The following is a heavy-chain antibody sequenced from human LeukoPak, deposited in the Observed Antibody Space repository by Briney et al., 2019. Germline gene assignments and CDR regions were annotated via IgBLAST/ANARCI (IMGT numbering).Heavy chain of an antibody. J-gene: IGHJ4*02. V-gene: IGHV3-23*01. CDR1: GFTFSSYA. Sequence: SGGSLRLSCAASGFTFSSYAMSWVRQAPGKRLEWVSAISGSGGSTYYADSVKGRFTISRDNSKNTLYLQMNSLRAEDTAVYYCAKVREYQLPYFDYWGQGTLVTVSS. CDR2: ISGSGGST. CDR3: AKVREYQLPYFDY. D-gene: IGHD2-2*01.